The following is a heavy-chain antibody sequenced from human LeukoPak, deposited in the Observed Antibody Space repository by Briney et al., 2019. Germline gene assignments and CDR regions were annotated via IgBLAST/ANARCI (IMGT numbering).Heavy chain of an antibody. Sequence: GGSLRLSCAASGFDVKSHDIHWVRQPIGKGLEWVSSIESPRDIYYAGSVKGRFTISREDAENSVYLQMNSLRVEDTAIYYCAKVRRSVAYDYWGRGTLVTVSS. V-gene: IGHV3-13*01. J-gene: IGHJ4*02. CDR2: IESPRDI. CDR3: AKVRRSVAYDY. CDR1: GFDVKSHD.